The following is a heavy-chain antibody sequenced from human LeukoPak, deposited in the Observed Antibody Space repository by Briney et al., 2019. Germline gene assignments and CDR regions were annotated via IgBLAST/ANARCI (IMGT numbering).Heavy chain of an antibody. CDR1: GGSISSYY. V-gene: IGHV4-4*07. CDR3: ARGSFGVGKGYYYYMDV. D-gene: IGHD3-10*01. Sequence: SETLSLTCTVSGGSISSYYWSWIRQPAGKGLEWIGRIYTSGSTNYNPSLKSRVTMSVDTSKNQFSLKLSSVTAADTAVYYCARGSFGVGKGYYYYMDVWGKGTTVTVSS. CDR2: IYTSGST. J-gene: IGHJ6*03.